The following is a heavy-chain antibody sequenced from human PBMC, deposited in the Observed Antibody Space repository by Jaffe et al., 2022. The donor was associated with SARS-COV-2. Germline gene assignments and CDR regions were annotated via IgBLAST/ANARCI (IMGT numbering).Heavy chain of an antibody. CDR3: ARTYYFYSYMDV. V-gene: IGHV4-39*01. Sequence: QLQLQESGPGLVKPSETLSLTCTVSGGSISSSSYYWGWVRQSPGKGLEWIGNIYDSGSTYYNPSLKSRVTISIDTSKKQFSLILSSVTAADTAIYYCARTYYFYSYMDVWGKGTTVTVSS. CDR1: GGSISSSSYY. J-gene: IGHJ6*03. CDR2: IYDSGST.